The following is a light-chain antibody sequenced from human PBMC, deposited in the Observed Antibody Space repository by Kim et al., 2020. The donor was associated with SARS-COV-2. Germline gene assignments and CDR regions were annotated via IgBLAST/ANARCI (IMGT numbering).Light chain of an antibody. V-gene: IGLV2-23*02. J-gene: IGLJ1*01. Sequence: GQSITISCTGTSSDVGYYNLVSWYQNHPGKAPKLMIYVVTERPSGVSIRFSASESGNTASLTISGLQAEDEADYYCCSYAGRSSFVFGSGTKVTVL. CDR3: CSYAGRSSFV. CDR2: VVT. CDR1: SSDVGYYNL.